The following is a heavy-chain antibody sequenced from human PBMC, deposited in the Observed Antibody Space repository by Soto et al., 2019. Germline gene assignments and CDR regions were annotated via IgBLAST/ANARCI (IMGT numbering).Heavy chain of an antibody. Sequence: PGGSLRLSCEASGFNFKKFAMGWVRQAPGEGLEWVSGISCCGGSTLYADSVKGRFSLARDDSKNTLSLQLNSLRVEDTAHYYCAKADGEQWLIPHLDNWGQGTRSPSPQ. D-gene: IGHD6-19*01. CDR1: GFNFKKFA. CDR2: ISCCGGST. J-gene: IGHJ1*01. V-gene: IGHV3-23*01. CDR3: AKADGEQWLIPHLDN.